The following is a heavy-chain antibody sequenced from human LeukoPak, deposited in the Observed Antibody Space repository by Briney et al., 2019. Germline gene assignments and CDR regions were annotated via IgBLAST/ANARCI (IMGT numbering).Heavy chain of an antibody. CDR1: GFTFSSYS. Sequence: GGSLRLSCAASGFTFSSYSMNWVRQAPGKGLEWVSSISSSSSYIYYADSVKGRFTISRDNAKNSLYLQMNSLRAEDTAVYYCARVGGGRDTAMVMCFDYWGQGTLVTVSS. V-gene: IGHV3-21*01. CDR2: ISSSSSYI. CDR3: ARVGGGRDTAMVMCFDY. J-gene: IGHJ4*02. D-gene: IGHD5-18*01.